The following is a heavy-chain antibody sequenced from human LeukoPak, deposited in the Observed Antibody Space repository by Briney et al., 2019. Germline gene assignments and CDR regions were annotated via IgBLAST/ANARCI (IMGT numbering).Heavy chain of an antibody. Sequence: GGSLRLSCDASGFNFRKYGMTWVRQAPGKGLEWVANIKQDGSEKYYVDSVKGRFTISRDNAKNSLYLQLNTLRVEDTAVYYCARDRIVGTNYLGYGLDVWGRGTTVTVSS. CDR3: ARDRIVGTNYLGYGLDV. CDR2: IKQDGSEK. V-gene: IGHV3-7*01. J-gene: IGHJ6*02. CDR1: GFNFRKYG. D-gene: IGHD1-26*01.